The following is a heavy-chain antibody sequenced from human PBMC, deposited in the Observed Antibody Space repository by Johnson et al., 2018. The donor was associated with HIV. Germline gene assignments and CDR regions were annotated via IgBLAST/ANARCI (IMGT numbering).Heavy chain of an antibody. Sequence: VQLVESGGGLVQPGGSLRLSCAASGFTFSDYYMSWIRQAPGKGLEWVSYISSSGSTIYYADSVKGRFTISRDNAKNSLYLQMNSLRAEDTALYYCARTTYYYDSSGPLGRAFDIWGQGTMVTVSS. CDR2: ISSSGSTI. V-gene: IGHV3-11*01. D-gene: IGHD3-22*01. CDR3: ARTTYYYDSSGPLGRAFDI. CDR1: GFTFSDYY. J-gene: IGHJ3*02.